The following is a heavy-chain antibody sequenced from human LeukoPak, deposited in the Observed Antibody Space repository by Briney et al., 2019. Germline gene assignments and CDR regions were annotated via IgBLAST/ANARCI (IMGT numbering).Heavy chain of an antibody. CDR2: ISSSSSTI. V-gene: IGHV3-48*01. J-gene: IGHJ4*02. CDR3: ARGRFGSSWSRPYYFDY. D-gene: IGHD6-13*01. CDR1: GFTFSSYS. Sequence: GGSLRLSCAASGFTFSSYSMNWVRQAPGKGLEWVSYISSSSSTIYYADSVKGRFTISRDNAKNSLYLQMNSLRAEDTAVYYCARGRFGSSWSRPYYFDYWGQGTLVTVSS.